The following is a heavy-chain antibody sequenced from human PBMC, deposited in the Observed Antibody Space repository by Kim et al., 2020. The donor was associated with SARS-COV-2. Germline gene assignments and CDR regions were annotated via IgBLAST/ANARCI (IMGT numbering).Heavy chain of an antibody. CDR2: INSDGSST. V-gene: IGHV3-74*01. D-gene: IGHD1-1*01. CDR1: GFTFSSYW. J-gene: IGHJ5*02. Sequence: GGSLRLSCAASGFTFSSYWMHWVRQAPGKGLVWVSRINSDGSSTTYADSVKGRLTISRDDAKNTLYLQMSSLRVEDTAVYYCARAFPGTYGWFDPWGQGTLVTVSS. CDR3: ARAFPGTYGWFDP.